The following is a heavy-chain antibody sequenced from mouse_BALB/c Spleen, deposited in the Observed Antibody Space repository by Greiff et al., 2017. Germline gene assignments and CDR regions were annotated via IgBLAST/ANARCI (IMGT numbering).Heavy chain of an antibody. J-gene: IGHJ4*01. V-gene: IGHV1-80*01. CDR2: IYPGDGDT. CDR1: GYAFSSYC. D-gene: IGHD1-1*01. CDR3: ETAAYDSSSYYAMDY. Sequence: VQLQQSGAELVRPGSSVKISCKASGYAFSSYCMNWVKQRPGQGLEWIGRIYPGDGDTNYNGKFKGKATLTADKSSSTAYMQLSSLTSEDSAVSSCETAAYDSSSYYAMDYWGKGTSVTVSS.